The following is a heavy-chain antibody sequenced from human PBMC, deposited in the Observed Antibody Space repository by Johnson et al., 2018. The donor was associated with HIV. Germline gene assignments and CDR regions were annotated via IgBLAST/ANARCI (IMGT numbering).Heavy chain of an antibody. V-gene: IGHV3-20*04. CDR1: GFTFDDYG. CDR2: ITWNGGST. Sequence: VQLVESGGGVVRPGGSLRLSCAASGFTFDDYGMSWVRQAPGKGLEWVSGITWNGGSTGYADSVRGRFTISRDNSKNTLYLQTNSLRAEDTAVYYCAKDQAGTTDDAFDIWGQGTMVTVSS. CDR3: AKDQAGTTDDAFDI. J-gene: IGHJ3*02. D-gene: IGHD1-7*01.